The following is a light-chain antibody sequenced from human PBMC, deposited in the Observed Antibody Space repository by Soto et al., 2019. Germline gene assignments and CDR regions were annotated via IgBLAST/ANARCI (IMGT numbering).Light chain of an antibody. CDR2: DVK. J-gene: IGLJ1*01. Sequence: QSALTQPRSVSGSPGQSVTLSCTGTSSDVGGYNYVTWYQQYPGKAPKVMIYDVKTRPSGVPDRFSGSKSGNTASLTISGLQAEYEAGYYWCSYAGDYTFVFGTGTKVTVL. CDR3: CSYAGDYTFV. V-gene: IGLV2-11*01. CDR1: SSDVGGYNY.